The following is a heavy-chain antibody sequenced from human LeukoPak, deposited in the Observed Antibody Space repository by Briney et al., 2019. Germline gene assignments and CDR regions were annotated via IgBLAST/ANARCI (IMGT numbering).Heavy chain of an antibody. CDR2: ISGGGGST. D-gene: IGHD6-19*01. V-gene: IGHV3-23*01. CDR1: GFTFSSYA. CDR3: ANGIAVAGLTEVYYYYGMDV. J-gene: IGHJ6*02. Sequence: GGSLRLSCAASGFTFSSYAMSWVRQAPGKGLEWVSAISGGGGSTYYADSVKGRFTISRDNSKNTLYLQMNSLRAEDTAVYYCANGIAVAGLTEVYYYYGMDVWGQGTTVTVSS.